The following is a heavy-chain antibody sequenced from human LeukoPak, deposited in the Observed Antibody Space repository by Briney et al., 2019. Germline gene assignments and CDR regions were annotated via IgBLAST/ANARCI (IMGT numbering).Heavy chain of an antibody. Sequence: EASVKVSCKASGYTFTSYYMHWVRQAPGQGLEWMGIINPSGGSTSYAQKFQGRVTMTRDTSTSTVYMELSSLRSEDTAVYYCARDGWELHPHSYYYYGMDVWGQGTTVTVSS. J-gene: IGHJ6*01. D-gene: IGHD1-26*01. CDR1: GYTFTSYY. V-gene: IGHV1-46*01. CDR2: INPSGGST. CDR3: ARDGWELHPHSYYYYGMDV.